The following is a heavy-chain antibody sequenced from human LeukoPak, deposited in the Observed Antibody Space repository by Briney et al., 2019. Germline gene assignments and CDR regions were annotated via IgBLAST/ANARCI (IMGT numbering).Heavy chain of an antibody. V-gene: IGHV3-30-3*01. CDR2: ISYDGSNK. Sequence: GGSLRLSCAASGFTFSTYAMHWVRQGPGKGLEWVAVISYDGSNKYYADSVKGRFTISRDNSKNTLYLQMSSLSAEDTAVYYCARTTTPHYYGSGSYALGYWGQGTLVTVPS. CDR3: ARTTTPHYYGSGSYALGY. J-gene: IGHJ4*02. D-gene: IGHD3-10*01. CDR1: GFTFSTYA.